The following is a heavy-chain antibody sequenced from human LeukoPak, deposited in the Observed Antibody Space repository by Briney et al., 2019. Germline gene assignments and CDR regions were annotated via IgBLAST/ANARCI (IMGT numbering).Heavy chain of an antibody. CDR1: GGSIDSTNY. CDR3: ARRRLLFFDGYFQH. Sequence: SGTLSLTCGVSGGSIDSTNYWSWVRPAPGKGLECIGEIAHDGTRNYNPSLKSRVTISVDTSKNQFSLKLSSVTAADTAVYYCARRRLLFFDGYFQHWGQGTLVTVSS. D-gene: IGHD3-3*01. J-gene: IGHJ1*01. CDR2: IAHDGTR. V-gene: IGHV4-4*02.